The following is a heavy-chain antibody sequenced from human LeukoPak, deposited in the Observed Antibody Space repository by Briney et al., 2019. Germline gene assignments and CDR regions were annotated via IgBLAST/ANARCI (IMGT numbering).Heavy chain of an antibody. CDR3: VAAPGIHYFDY. Sequence: GWSLTLSCPASGWSFSSYGMHWVRQAPGKGLDGVAVICDDGNSKYYADSVKGRFTISRENSNNTLSRQMNSLRAEDTALYYCVAAPGIHYFDYWGQGTLVTVSS. J-gene: IGHJ4*02. CDR2: ICDDGNSK. D-gene: IGHD6-13*01. CDR1: GWSFSSYG. V-gene: IGHV3-33*01.